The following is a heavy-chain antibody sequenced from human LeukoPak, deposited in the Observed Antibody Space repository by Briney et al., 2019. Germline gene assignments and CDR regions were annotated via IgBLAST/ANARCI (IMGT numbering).Heavy chain of an antibody. Sequence: GGSLRLSCAASGFTISSYGMHWVRQAPGKGLEWVAVIWYDGSNKYYADSVKGRFTISRDNSKNTLYLQMNSLRAEDTALYHCARGYSRAAFDIWGQGTMVTVSS. CDR1: GFTISSYG. D-gene: IGHD2-15*01. CDR3: ARGYSRAAFDI. J-gene: IGHJ3*02. CDR2: IWYDGSNK. V-gene: IGHV3-33*01.